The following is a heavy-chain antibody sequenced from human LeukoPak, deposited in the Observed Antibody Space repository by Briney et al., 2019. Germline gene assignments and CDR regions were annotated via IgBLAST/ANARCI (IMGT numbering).Heavy chain of an antibody. J-gene: IGHJ4*02. Sequence: GASVTVSFMDSGGTFSSYAISWVRQAPGQGLAWMGGINPIFGTANHEQKFQGRVPITTDQSTSPAFLELSSLNPDDTALDYCARSSLPAAALFDYWGQGTLVTVSS. CDR1: GGTFSSYA. V-gene: IGHV1-69*05. CDR2: INPIFGTA. CDR3: ARSSLPAAALFDY. D-gene: IGHD2-2*01.